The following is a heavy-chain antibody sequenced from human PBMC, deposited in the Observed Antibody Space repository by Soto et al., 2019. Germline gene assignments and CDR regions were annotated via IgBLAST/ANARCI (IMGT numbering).Heavy chain of an antibody. J-gene: IGHJ5*02. CDR2: IYYSGRT. CDR1: FGSISSGGFY. V-gene: IGHV4-31*03. Sequence: QVQLQESGPGLVKPSQTLSLTCTVSFGSISSGGFYWSWIRQHPGRGLEWIGDIYYSGRTYYNPSLKSRVTLSVETSKDQFSRTLSSVTAADTAVYYGASVGGINWFDPWGKGTLVTVSS. CDR3: ASVGGINWFDP. D-gene: IGHD1-20*01.